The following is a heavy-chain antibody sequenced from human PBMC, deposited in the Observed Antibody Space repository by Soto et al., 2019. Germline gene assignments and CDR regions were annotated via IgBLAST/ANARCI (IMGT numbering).Heavy chain of an antibody. Sequence: QTGGSLRLSCAASGFTFSSYAMSWVGQSPGKGLEWVSAISGSGGSTYYADSVKGRFTISRDNSKNTLYLQMNSLRAEDTAVYYCAKDRLSGGSTKFWSNWFDPWGQGTLVTVSS. V-gene: IGHV3-23*01. CDR2: ISGSGGST. CDR3: AKDRLSGGSTKFWSNWFDP. CDR1: GFTFSSYA. J-gene: IGHJ5*02. D-gene: IGHD1-26*01.